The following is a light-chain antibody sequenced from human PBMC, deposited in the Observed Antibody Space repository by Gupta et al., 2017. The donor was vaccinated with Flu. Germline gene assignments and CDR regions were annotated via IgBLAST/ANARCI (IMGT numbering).Light chain of an antibody. Sequence: PSSLSASVGDRVTITCRESQRIVSYLNWYQQKPGKAPKVLIYGASTLQSGVPSRFSGSGSDKEFTLTITSLEPEDFATYYCQQSYTNYWTFGQGTKVEVK. CDR3: QQSYTNYWT. CDR2: GAS. CDR1: QRIVSY. J-gene: IGKJ1*01. V-gene: IGKV1-39*01.